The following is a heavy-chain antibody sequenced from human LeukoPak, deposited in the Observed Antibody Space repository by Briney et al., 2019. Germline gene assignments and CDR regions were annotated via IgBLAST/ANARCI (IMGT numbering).Heavy chain of an antibody. Sequence: ASVKVSCKASGGTFSSYAISWVRQAPGQGLEWMGWISAYNGNTNYAQKLQGRVTMTTDTSTSTAYMEVRSLRSDDTAVYYCARGPRLISSWSYFDYWGQGTLVTVSS. CDR3: ARGPRLISSWSYFDY. D-gene: IGHD6-13*01. CDR2: ISAYNGNT. J-gene: IGHJ4*02. CDR1: GGTFSSYA. V-gene: IGHV1-18*01.